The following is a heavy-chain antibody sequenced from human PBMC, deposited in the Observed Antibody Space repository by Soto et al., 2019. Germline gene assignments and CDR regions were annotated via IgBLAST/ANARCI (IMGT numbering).Heavy chain of an antibody. CDR3: AREGCSGGSCYSWAFDI. D-gene: IGHD2-15*01. Sequence: EVQLVETGGGLIQPGGSLRLSCAASGFTVSSNYMSWVRQAPGKGLEWVSVIYSGGSTYYADSVKGRFTISRDNSKNTLYLQMNSLRAEDTAVYYCAREGCSGGSCYSWAFDIWGQGTMVTVSS. CDR2: IYSGGST. V-gene: IGHV3-53*02. CDR1: GFTVSSNY. J-gene: IGHJ3*02.